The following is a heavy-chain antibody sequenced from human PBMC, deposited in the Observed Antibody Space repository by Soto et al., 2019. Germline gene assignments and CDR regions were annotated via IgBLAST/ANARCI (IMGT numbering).Heavy chain of an antibody. CDR3: AAGSTYYDILTGSGYWFDP. Sequence: SVTLSLTCTVSGGSISSSSYYWGWIRQPPGKGLEWIGSIYYSGSTYYNPSLKSRVTISVDTSKNQFSLKLSSVTAADTAVYYCAAGSTYYDILTGSGYWFDPWGQGTLVTVSS. CDR1: GGSISSSSYY. CDR2: IYYSGST. V-gene: IGHV4-39*01. D-gene: IGHD3-9*01. J-gene: IGHJ5*02.